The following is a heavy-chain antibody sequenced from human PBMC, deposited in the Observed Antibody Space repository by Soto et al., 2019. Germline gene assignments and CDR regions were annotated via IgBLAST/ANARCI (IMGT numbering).Heavy chain of an antibody. J-gene: IGHJ6*02. D-gene: IGHD3-3*01. CDR2: IDPSDSYT. V-gene: IGHV5-10-1*01. CDR3: ARRSGVPDFWSGYYEPDPYYYGMDV. CDR1: GYSFTSYW. Sequence: PGESLKISCKGSGYSFTSYWISWVRQMPGKGLEWMGRIDPSDSYTNYSPSFQGHVTISADKSISTAYLQWSSLKASDTAMYYCARRSGVPDFWSGYYEPDPYYYGMDVWGQGTTVTVSS.